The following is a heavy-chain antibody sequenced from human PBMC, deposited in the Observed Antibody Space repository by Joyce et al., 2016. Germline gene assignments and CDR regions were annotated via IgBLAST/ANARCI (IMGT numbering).Heavy chain of an antibody. J-gene: IGHJ6*02. D-gene: IGHD3-22*01. CDR3: ARDLSVTMLVGYYSSGMDV. V-gene: IGHV3-30-3*01. CDR2: VSSDGSNK. Sequence: VRQAPGKGLEWVAVVSSDGSNKFYADSVKGRLTIYRDNSKNTLYLQMNSLRADDTAVYYCARDLSVTMLVGYYSSGMDVWGQGTTVIVSS.